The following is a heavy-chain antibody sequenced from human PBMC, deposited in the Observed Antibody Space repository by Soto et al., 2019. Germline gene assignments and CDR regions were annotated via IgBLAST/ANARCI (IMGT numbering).Heavy chain of an antibody. V-gene: IGHV4-34*01. CDR1: GGSFSGYY. J-gene: IGHJ6*02. CDR3: ATDSTSLYYGMDV. D-gene: IGHD2-2*01. CDR2: ISHSGST. Sequence: SETLSLTCVYGGSFSGYYWSWIRQSPGKGLEWIGEISHSGSTNNYNPSLKSRVTTSVDTSKKQISLKLTSVTAADTAVYYCATDSTSLYYGMDVWGQGTTVTVSS.